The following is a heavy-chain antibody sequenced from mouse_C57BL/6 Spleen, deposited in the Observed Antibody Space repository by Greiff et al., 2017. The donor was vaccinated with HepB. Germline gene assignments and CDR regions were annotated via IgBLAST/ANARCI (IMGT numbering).Heavy chain of an antibody. CDR2: IDPNSGGT. CDR3: ARSPDDGYYRYFDV. J-gene: IGHJ1*03. Sequence: VQLQQSGAELVKPGASVKLSCKASGYTFTSYWMHWVKQRPGRGLEWIGRIDPNSGGTKYNEKFKSKATLTVDKPSSTAYMQLSSLTSDDSAVYYCARSPDDGYYRYFDVWGTGTTVTVSS. CDR1: GYTFTSYW. D-gene: IGHD2-3*01. V-gene: IGHV1-72*01.